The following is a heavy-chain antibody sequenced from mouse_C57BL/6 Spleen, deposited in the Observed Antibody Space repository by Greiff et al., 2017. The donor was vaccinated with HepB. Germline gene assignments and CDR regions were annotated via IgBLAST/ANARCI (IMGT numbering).Heavy chain of an antibody. Sequence: QVQLQQSGPGLVQPSQSLSITCTVSGFSLTSYGVHWVRQSPGKGLEWLGVIWRGGSTDYNAAFMSRLSITKDNSKSQVFFKMNSLQADDTAIYYCAKDYGSSYSSTLFDYWGQGTTLTVSS. CDR3: AKDYGSSYSSTLFDY. J-gene: IGHJ2*01. D-gene: IGHD1-1*01. CDR1: GFSLTSYG. V-gene: IGHV2-5*01. CDR2: IWRGGST.